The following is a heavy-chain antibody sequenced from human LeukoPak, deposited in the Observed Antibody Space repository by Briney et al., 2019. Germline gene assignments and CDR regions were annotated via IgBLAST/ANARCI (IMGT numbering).Heavy chain of an antibody. Sequence: GGSLRLSCAASGFTFSIYSMNWVRQAPGKGLEWVSSISGGSSYIYYADSVKGRFTISRDNAKNSLYLQMNGLRAEDTAIYYCATDSGSSWYKGLDYWGQGTLVTVSS. V-gene: IGHV3-21*01. CDR1: GFTFSIYS. J-gene: IGHJ4*02. D-gene: IGHD6-13*01. CDR2: ISGGSSYI. CDR3: ATDSGSSWYKGLDY.